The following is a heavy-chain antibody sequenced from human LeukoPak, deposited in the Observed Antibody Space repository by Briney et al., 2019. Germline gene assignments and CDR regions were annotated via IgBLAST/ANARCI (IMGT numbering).Heavy chain of an antibody. D-gene: IGHD4-17*01. CDR3: ARDQPSYGDYYYYYYYMDV. J-gene: IGHJ6*03. V-gene: IGHV4-61*02. CDR1: GDSSSSGDYY. CDR2: IYTSGST. Sequence: MPSETLSLTCTVSGDSSSSGDYYWSWIRQPAGKGLEWIGRIYTSGSTNYNPSLKSRVTMSVDTSKNQFSLKLSSVTAADTAVYYCARDQPSYGDYYYYYYYMDVWGKGTTVTIPS.